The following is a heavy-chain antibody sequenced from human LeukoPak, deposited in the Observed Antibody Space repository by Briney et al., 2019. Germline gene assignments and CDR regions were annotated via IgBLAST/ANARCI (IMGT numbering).Heavy chain of an antibody. CDR2: IYTSGST. V-gene: IGHV4-4*09. Sequence: PSETLSLTCTVSGGSISSYYWSWIRQPPGKGLEWIGYIYTSGSTNYNPSLKSRVTISVDTSKNQFSLKLSSVTAADTAVYYCARFGGATLRHYYYMDVWGKGTTVTVSS. CDR1: GGSISSYY. CDR3: ARFGGATLRHYYYMDV. D-gene: IGHD1-26*01. J-gene: IGHJ6*03.